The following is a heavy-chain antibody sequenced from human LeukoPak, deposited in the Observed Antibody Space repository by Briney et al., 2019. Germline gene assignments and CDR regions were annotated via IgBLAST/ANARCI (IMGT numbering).Heavy chain of an antibody. CDR2: ISSCGSTI. CDR3: ARDPYDSSGYYFQGYYYYGMDV. Sequence: SGGSLRLSCAASGFTFSDYYMSWIRQAPGKGLEWVSYISSCGSTIYYADSVKGRFTISRDNAKNSLYLQMNSLRAEDTAVYYCARDPYDSSGYYFQGYYYYGMDVWGQGTTVTVSS. CDR1: GFTFSDYY. V-gene: IGHV3-11*01. D-gene: IGHD3-22*01. J-gene: IGHJ6*02.